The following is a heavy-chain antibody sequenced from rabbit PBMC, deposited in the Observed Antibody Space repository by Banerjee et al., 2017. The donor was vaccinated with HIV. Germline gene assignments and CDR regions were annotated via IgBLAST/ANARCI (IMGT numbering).Heavy chain of an antibody. CDR2: TVGGRSTFT. J-gene: IGHJ4*01. V-gene: IGHV1S40*01. D-gene: IGHD1-1*01. Sequence: QSLEESGGGLVQPEGSLTLTCKASGFSFSSNDYMCWVRQAPGKGLEWIACTVGGRSTFTYYASWAKGRFTITRSTSLNTVTLQLTSLTAADTATYFCARDLVGVIGWNFYLWGPGTLVTVS. CDR1: GFSFSSNDY. CDR3: ARDLVGVIGWNFYL.